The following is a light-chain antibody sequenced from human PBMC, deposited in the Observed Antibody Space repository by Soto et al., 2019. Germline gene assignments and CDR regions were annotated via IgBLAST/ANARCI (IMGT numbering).Light chain of an antibody. CDR3: QKYNSAPQT. Sequence: DIQMTQSPSSLSASVGDRVTITCRASQGISNYLVWYQQKPGKVPRLLICAASTLQPGVPSRFSGSGSGTDFTLTISSLQPEDVATYYCQKYNSAPQTFGQGTKVDIK. V-gene: IGKV1-27*01. CDR2: AAS. CDR1: QGISNY. J-gene: IGKJ1*01.